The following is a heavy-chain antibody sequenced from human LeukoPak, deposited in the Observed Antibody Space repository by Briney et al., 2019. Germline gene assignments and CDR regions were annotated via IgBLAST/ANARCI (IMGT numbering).Heavy chain of an antibody. V-gene: IGHV4-4*07. CDR1: GGSISSYY. Sequence: SETLSLTCTVSGGSISSYYWSWIRQPAGKGLEWIGRIYTSGSTNYNPSLKSRVIMSVDTSKNQFSLKLSSVTAADTAVYYCARDPHHSTDIVVVPAAMDWGQGTLVTVSS. J-gene: IGHJ4*02. CDR2: IYTSGST. CDR3: ARDPHHSTDIVVVPAAMD. D-gene: IGHD2-2*01.